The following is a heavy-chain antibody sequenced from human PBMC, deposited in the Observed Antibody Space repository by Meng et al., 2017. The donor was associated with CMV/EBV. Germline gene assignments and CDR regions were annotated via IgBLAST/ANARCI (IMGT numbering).Heavy chain of an antibody. CDR3: ARDRWLLNNWFDP. Sequence: SCAVSGGSISSSNWWSWVRQPPGKGLEWIGEIYHSGSTNYNPSLKSRVTISVDKSKNQFSLKLSSVTAADTAVYYCARDRWLLNNWFDPWGQGTLVTVSS. J-gene: IGHJ5*02. D-gene: IGHD2-15*01. CDR2: IYHSGST. V-gene: IGHV4-4*02. CDR1: GGSISSSNW.